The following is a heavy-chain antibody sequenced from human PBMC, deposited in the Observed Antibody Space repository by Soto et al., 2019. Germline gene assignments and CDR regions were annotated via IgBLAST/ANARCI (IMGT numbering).Heavy chain of an antibody. CDR3: AKRRVGDASDV. Sequence: GESLKISCKGSGYKFSTYWINWVRQMPGKGLEWMGRIDVSVSYTNYNPSFEGHVSISADKSSSTVYLQWSSLKAAGTAIYYCAKRRVGDASDVWGQGTMGTVSS. D-gene: IGHD1-26*01. CDR2: IDVSVSYT. J-gene: IGHJ3*01. V-gene: IGHV5-10-1*01. CDR1: GYKFSTYW.